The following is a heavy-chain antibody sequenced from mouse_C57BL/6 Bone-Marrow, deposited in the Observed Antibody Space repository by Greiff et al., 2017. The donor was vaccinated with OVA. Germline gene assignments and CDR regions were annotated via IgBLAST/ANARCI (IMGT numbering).Heavy chain of an antibody. CDR3: TTDYYGSS. CDR1: GFNIKDDY. CDR2: IDPENGDT. J-gene: IGHJ3*01. D-gene: IGHD1-1*01. V-gene: IGHV14-4*01. Sequence: VQLQQSGAELVRPGASVKLSCTASGFNIKDDYMHWVKQRPEQGLEWIGWIDPENGDTEYASKFQGKATITADTSSNTAYLQLSSLTSEDTAVYYCTTDYYGSSRGQGTLVTVSA.